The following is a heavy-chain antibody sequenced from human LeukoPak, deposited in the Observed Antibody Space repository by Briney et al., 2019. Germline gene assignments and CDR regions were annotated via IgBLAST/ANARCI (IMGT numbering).Heavy chain of an antibody. CDR3: AGKRSSGSYYRRGKIIDVGYFDY. V-gene: IGHV1-24*01. D-gene: IGHD3-10*01. J-gene: IGHJ4*02. CDR2: FDPEDGET. Sequence: ASVKVSCKVSGYTLTELSMHWVRQAPGKGLEWMGGFDPEDGETIYAQKFQGRVTMTEDTSADTAYMELSSLRSEDTAVYYCAGKRSSGSYYRRGKIIDVGYFDYWGQGTLVTVSS. CDR1: GYTLTELS.